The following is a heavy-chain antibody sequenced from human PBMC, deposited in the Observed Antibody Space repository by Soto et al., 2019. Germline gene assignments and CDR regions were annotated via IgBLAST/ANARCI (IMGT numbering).Heavy chain of an antibody. J-gene: IGHJ6*02. Sequence: PGGSLRLSCAASGFTFSSYAMHWVRQAPGKGLEYVSAISSNGGSTYYADSVKGRFTISRDNSKNTLYLQMGSLRAEDMAVYCCARGGFSSGYYGYYYYYGMDVWGQGTTVTVSS. V-gene: IGHV3-64*02. CDR2: ISSNGGST. CDR3: ARGGFSSGYYGYYYYYGMDV. CDR1: GFTFSSYA. D-gene: IGHD3-22*01.